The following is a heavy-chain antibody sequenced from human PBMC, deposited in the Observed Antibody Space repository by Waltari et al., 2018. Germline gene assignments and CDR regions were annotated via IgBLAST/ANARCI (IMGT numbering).Heavy chain of an antibody. D-gene: IGHD2-15*01. Sequence: QVQLQESGPGLVKPSETLSLTCTVSGYSISSGYYWGWIRQPPGKGLEWIGSIYHSGSTYYNPSLKSRVTISVDTSKNQFSLKLSSVTAADTAVYYCARTGYCSGGSCYLGYCYYYMDVWGKGTTVTVSS. J-gene: IGHJ6*03. CDR2: IYHSGST. CDR3: ARTGYCSGGSCYLGYCYYYMDV. V-gene: IGHV4-38-2*02. CDR1: GYSISSGYY.